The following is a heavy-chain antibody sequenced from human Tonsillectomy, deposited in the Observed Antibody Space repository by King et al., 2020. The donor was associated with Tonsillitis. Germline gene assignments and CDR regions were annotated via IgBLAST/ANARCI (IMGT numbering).Heavy chain of an antibody. Sequence: XQLVQSXXEVKKPGESLKXSCKGSGYSFTSYWIGXVRQMPGKGLEWMGIIYPGDSDTRYSPSFQGQVTISADKSISTAYLQWSSLKASDTAMYYCARRPXSSFYXYFDXWGRGXLVTVSS. D-gene: IGHD6-19*01. J-gene: IGHJ2*01. CDR2: IYPGDSDT. CDR1: GYSFTSYW. V-gene: IGHV5-51*01. CDR3: ARRPXSSFYXYFDX.